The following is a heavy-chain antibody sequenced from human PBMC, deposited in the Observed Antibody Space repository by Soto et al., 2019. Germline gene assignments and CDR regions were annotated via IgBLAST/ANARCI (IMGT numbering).Heavy chain of an antibody. J-gene: IGHJ4*02. CDR3: AREVQVHTPAFVY. V-gene: IGHV1-69*19. CDR1: AGTFNTYA. CDR2: ISPMFGAA. Sequence: QVQLVQSGAAMKKPGSSVQVSCQSSAGTFNTYAMNWVRQAPGQGPEWMGDISPMFGAANYAPKFQGRVTITADESTGTSYMQLGSLTSEDTALYFCAREVQVHTPAFVYWGQGTLVTVSS. D-gene: IGHD3-10*01.